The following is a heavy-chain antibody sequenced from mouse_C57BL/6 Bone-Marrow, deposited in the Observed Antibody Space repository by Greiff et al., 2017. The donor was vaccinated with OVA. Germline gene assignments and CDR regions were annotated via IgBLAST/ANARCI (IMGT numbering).Heavy chain of an antibody. D-gene: IGHD1-1*01. CDR1: GFNIKDDY. V-gene: IGHV14-4*01. CDR3: TTYYYGSSRYYYAMDY. Sequence: EVQGVESGAELVRPGASVKLSCTASGFNIKDDYMHWVKQRPEQGLAWIGWIDPENGDTEYASKFQGKATITADTSSNTAYLQLSSLTSEDTAVYYCTTYYYGSSRYYYAMDYWGQGTSVTVSS. CDR2: IDPENGDT. J-gene: IGHJ4*01.